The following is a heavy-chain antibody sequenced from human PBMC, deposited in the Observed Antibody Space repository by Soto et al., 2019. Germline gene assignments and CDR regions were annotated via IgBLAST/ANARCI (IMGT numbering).Heavy chain of an antibody. CDR2: INPNSGGT. Sequence: SVKVSCKASGYTFTGYYMHWVRQAPGQGLEWMGWINPNSGGTNYAQKFQGRVTMTRDTSISTAYMELSRLRSDDTAAYYCARGRRYSGTESYFDYWGQGTLVPVYS. J-gene: IGHJ4*02. V-gene: IGHV1-2*02. D-gene: IGHD5-12*01. CDR1: GYTFTGYY. CDR3: ARGRRYSGTESYFDY.